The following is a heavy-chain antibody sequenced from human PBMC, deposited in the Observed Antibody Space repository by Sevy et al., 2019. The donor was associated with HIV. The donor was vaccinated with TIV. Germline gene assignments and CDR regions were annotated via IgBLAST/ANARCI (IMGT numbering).Heavy chain of an antibody. J-gene: IGHJ6*02. CDR1: GFTFDDYA. Sequence: GGSLRLSCAASGFTFDDYAMHWVRQAPGKGLEWVSGISWNSGSIGYADSVRGRFTISRDNAKNSQYLQMNSLRAEDTALYYSAKDQATVTTGYYYGMDVWGQGTTVTVSS. CDR3: AKDQATVTTGYYYGMDV. D-gene: IGHD4-17*01. V-gene: IGHV3-9*01. CDR2: ISWNSGSI.